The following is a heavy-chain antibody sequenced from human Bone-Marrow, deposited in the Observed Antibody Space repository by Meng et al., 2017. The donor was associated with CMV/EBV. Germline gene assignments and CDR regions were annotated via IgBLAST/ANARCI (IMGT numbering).Heavy chain of an antibody. D-gene: IGHD6-6*01. CDR1: GGSVSSGSYY. CDR3: ARGSDGSSSSAWFDP. J-gene: IGHJ5*02. V-gene: IGHV4-61*01. CDR2: IYYSGST. Sequence: SETLSLTCTVSGGSVSSGSYYWSWIRQPPGKGLEWIGYIYYSGSTNYNPSLKSRVTISVDTSKNQFSLKLSSVTAADTAVYYCARGSDGSSSSAWFDPWGQGTLVTVSS.